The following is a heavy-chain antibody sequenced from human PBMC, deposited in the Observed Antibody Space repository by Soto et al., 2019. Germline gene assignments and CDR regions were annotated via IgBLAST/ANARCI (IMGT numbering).Heavy chain of an antibody. J-gene: IGHJ3*02. D-gene: IGHD3-10*01. Sequence: SVKVSCKASGGTFSSYAISWVRQAPGQGLEWMGGIIPIFGTANYAQKFQGRVTITADESTSTAYMELSSLRSEDTAVYYCAREEGISGSGSYYAFDIWGQGTMVTVSS. CDR3: AREEGISGSGSYYAFDI. CDR1: GGTFSSYA. CDR2: IIPIFGTA. V-gene: IGHV1-69*13.